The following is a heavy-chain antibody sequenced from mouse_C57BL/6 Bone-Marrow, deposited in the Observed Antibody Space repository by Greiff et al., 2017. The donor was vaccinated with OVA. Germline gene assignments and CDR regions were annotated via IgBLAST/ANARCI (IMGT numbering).Heavy chain of an antibody. D-gene: IGHD2-14*01. CDR1: GYTFTSYG. V-gene: IGHV1-81*01. Sequence: VQLQQSGAELARPGASVKLSCKASGYTFTSYGISWVKQRTGQGLEWIGEIYPRSGNTYYNEKFKGKATLTTDKSYSTAYMEIRSLTSEDSAVYFCARGGTDEARDDWGQGTAVTVSS. J-gene: IGHJ4*01. CDR3: ARGGTDEARDD. CDR2: IYPRSGNT.